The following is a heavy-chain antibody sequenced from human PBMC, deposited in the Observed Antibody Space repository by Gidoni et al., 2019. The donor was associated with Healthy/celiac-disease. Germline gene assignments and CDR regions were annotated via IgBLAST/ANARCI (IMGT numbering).Heavy chain of an antibody. D-gene: IGHD3-3*01. CDR2: ISVSGGST. V-gene: IGHV3-23*01. CDR1: GFTFSSYA. Sequence: EVQLLESGGGLVQPGGSLSLSCAASGFTFSSYAMSWVRQAPVQGLEWVSAISVSGGSTYYADSVKVRFTISRDNSKNTLYLQMNSLRAEDTAVYYCAKDPHPFRYYTAFDIWGQGTMVTVSS. CDR3: AKDPHPFRYYTAFDI. J-gene: IGHJ3*02.